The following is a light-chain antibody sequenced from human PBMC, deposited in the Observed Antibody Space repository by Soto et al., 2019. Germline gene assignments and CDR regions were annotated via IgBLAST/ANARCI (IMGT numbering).Light chain of an antibody. Sequence: DVVMTQSPPSLPVTLGQPASISCRSSQSVVYSDGNAYLNWFQQRPGQSPRRLIYTVSNRDSGVLDRVGGGGSGTDFTLKISRVEAEYVGIYYCMQGTYWPPTFGQGTKVEI. J-gene: IGKJ1*01. CDR2: TVS. CDR3: MQGTYWPPT. CDR1: QSVVYSDGNAY. V-gene: IGKV2-30*01.